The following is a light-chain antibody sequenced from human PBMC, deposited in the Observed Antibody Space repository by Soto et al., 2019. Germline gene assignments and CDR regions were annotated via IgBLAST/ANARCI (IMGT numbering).Light chain of an antibody. CDR1: SSNIGNNY. Sequence: QTVVTQPPSVSAAPGQKVTISCSGSSSNIGNNYVSWYQQLPGTAPKLLIYEDKKRPSGIPARFSGSKSGTSATLGITGLQTGDEADYYCQTWDSSLSAGVFGTGTKVTVL. J-gene: IGLJ1*01. V-gene: IGLV1-51*02. CDR2: EDK. CDR3: QTWDSSLSAGV.